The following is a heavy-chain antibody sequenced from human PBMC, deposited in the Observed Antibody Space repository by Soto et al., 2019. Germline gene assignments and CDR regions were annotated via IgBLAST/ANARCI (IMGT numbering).Heavy chain of an antibody. J-gene: IGHJ4*02. D-gene: IGHD3-22*01. CDR1: GGSISSSSYY. CDR3: ARAYDSSGYYKYYFDY. V-gene: IGHV4-39*01. CDR2: IYYSGST. Sequence: NPSETLSLTCTVSGGSISSSSYYWGWIRQPPGKGLEWIGSIYYSGSTYYNPSLKSRVTISVDTSKNQFSLKLSSVTAADTAVYYCARAYDSSGYYKYYFDYWGQGTLVTVSS.